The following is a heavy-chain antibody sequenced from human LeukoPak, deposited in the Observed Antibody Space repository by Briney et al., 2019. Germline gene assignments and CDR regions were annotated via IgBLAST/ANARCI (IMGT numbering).Heavy chain of an antibody. J-gene: IGHJ4*02. D-gene: IGHD3-16*01. CDR1: GFSFSSYA. Sequence: GGSLRLSCAASGFSFSSYAMSWVRQAPGQGLEWVSGISGSDGSTYYADSVKGRFTISRDNSTNTLYPQLNSLRAEDMAVYYCAKDGGQGADYWGQGTLVSVSS. V-gene: IGHV3-23*01. CDR2: ISGSDGST. CDR3: AKDGGQGADY.